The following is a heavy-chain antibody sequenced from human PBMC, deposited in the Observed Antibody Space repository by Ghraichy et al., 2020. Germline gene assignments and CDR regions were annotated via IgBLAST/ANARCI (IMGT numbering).Heavy chain of an antibody. D-gene: IGHD4-17*01. V-gene: IGHV4-4*02. CDR3: ASAAGTVSTSYYFDY. J-gene: IGHJ4*02. CDR1: GDSISSSNW. CDR2: IYHSGST. Sequence: SETLSLTCAVSGDSISSSNWWTWVRQPPGKGLEWIGEIYHSGSTNYNPSLKSRVTISVDKSKNQFSLKLSSVTAADTAVYYCASAAGTVSTSYYFDYWGQGTLVTVSS.